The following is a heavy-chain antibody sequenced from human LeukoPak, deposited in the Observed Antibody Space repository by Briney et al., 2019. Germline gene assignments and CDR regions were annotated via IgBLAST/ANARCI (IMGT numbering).Heavy chain of an antibody. J-gene: IGHJ5*02. Sequence: PSETLSLTCTVSGGSISGYYWSWIRQPPGKGLEWIGYIYYSGSTNYNPSLKSRVSISVDTSKNQLSLQLSSVTASDTAVYYCARRLHTSGWLDLWGQGTLVTVSP. CDR1: GGSISGYY. D-gene: IGHD6-25*01. CDR2: IYYSGST. CDR3: ARRLHTSGWLDL. V-gene: IGHV4-59*08.